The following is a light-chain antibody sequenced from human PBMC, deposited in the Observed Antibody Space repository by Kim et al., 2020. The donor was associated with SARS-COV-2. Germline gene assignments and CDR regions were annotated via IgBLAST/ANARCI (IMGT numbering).Light chain of an antibody. V-gene: IGKV1-39*01. J-gene: IGKJ3*01. CDR3: QQSSTVPFT. CDR2: AAS. CDR1: QNIGNY. Sequence: DIQMTQSPSSLSASVGDRVIITCRASQNIGNYLSWYQQKQRKAPKLLIYAASSLHTGVPSRFSGSGSGTDFTLTISSLQPEDFGTYYCQQSSTVPFTFGPGTKVDIK.